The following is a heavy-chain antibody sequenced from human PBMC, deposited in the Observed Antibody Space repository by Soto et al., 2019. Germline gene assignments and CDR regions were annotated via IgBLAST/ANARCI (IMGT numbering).Heavy chain of an antibody. D-gene: IGHD4-17*01. CDR1: GGSVSSGLYY. Sequence: QVQLQESGPGLVRPSETLSLTCAVSGGSVSSGLYYWTWIRQPPGKGLEWIGFVYHSGSTNYNTSLDSRVTISLDTSKNQCSLRLSSVTAADTAVYYWARDDSATVTTYRNYYSYFGLDVWGQGTTVTVSS. V-gene: IGHV4-61*01. CDR2: VYHSGST. CDR3: ARDDSATVTTYRNYYSYFGLDV. J-gene: IGHJ6*02.